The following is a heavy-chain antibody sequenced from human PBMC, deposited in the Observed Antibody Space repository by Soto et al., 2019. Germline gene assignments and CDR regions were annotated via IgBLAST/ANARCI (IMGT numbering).Heavy chain of an antibody. J-gene: IGHJ6*02. CDR3: ARDLIGGKVYYYYGMDV. V-gene: IGHV3-30-3*01. CDR1: GFTFSSDC. Sequence: PGVSLRLSCAASGFTFSSDCMHWFRQAPGKGLEWVAVIANDGSNTYYADSVKGRFTISRDNSKNTLYLQMNSLRAEDTAVYYCARDLIGGKVYYYYGMDVWGQGTTVTVSS. D-gene: IGHD2-15*01. CDR2: IANDGSNT.